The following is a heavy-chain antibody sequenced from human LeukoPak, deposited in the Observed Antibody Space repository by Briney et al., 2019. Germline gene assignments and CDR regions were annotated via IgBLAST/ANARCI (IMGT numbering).Heavy chain of an antibody. CDR2: IIPIFGTA. J-gene: IGHJ6*04. D-gene: IGHD5-12*01. CDR3: ARRDVANTGDYYYYGMDV. CDR1: GGTFSSYA. Sequence: SVKVSCKASGGTFSSYAISWVRQAPGQGLEWMGGIIPIFGTANYAQKFQGRVTITADESTSTAYMELSSLRSEDTAVYYCARRDVANTGDYYYYGMDVWGKGTTVTVSS. V-gene: IGHV1-69*01.